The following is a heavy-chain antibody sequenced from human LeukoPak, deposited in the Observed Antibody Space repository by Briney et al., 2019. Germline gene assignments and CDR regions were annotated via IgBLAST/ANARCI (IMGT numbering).Heavy chain of an antibody. V-gene: IGHV3-30*02. CDR1: GFTFSSYG. Sequence: GGSLRLSCAASGFTFSSYGMHWVRQAPGRGLEWVAFIRYDGSNKYYADSVKGRFTISRDNSKNTLYLQMNSLRAEDTAVYYCAKAPRPFRRFLEWLSPFDPWGQGTLVTVSS. J-gene: IGHJ5*02. D-gene: IGHD3-3*01. CDR3: AKAPRPFRRFLEWLSPFDP. CDR2: IRYDGSNK.